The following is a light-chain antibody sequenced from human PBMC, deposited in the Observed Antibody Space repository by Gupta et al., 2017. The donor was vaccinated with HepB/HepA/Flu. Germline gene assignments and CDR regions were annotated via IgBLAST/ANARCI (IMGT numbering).Light chain of an antibody. CDR3: CSYAGSSTVV. V-gene: IGLV2-23*02. CDR2: EVS. CDR1: SSDVENYNL. Sequence: QSALTQPASVSGSPGQSIAISCTGTSSDVENYNLVSWYQQHPGKAPKLMIFEVSQRPSGVSNRFSGSKSGNTASLTISGLQAEDEADYFCCSYAGSSTVVFGGGTKLTVL. J-gene: IGLJ2*01.